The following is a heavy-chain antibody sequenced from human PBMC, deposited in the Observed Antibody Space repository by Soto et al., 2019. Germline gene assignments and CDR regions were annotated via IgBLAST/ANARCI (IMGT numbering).Heavy chain of an antibody. J-gene: IGHJ4*02. V-gene: IGHV4-61*01. CDR2: IYYTGSS. Sequence: TSETLSLTCTVSGGSVSSGNYYWSWIRQPPGKGLEWIGFIYYTGSSSYNPSLKSRVTMSLDKSNNQFSLKLTSVTAADTAVYYCARRYGASFDYWGQGTLVTVSS. CDR1: GGSVSSGNYY. CDR3: ARRYGASFDY. D-gene: IGHD4-17*01.